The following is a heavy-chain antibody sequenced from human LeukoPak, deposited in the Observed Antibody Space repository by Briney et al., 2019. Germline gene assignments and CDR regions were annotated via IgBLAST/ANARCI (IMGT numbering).Heavy chain of an antibody. CDR3: ARGGGNSGYYMDV. D-gene: IGHD5-12*01. V-gene: IGHV4-34*01. CDR1: GGSFSGYY. J-gene: IGHJ6*03. CDR2: INHSGSA. Sequence: SETLSLTCAVYGGSFSGYYWSWIRQPPGKGLEWIGEINHSGSANYNPSLKSRVTISVDTSKNQVSLKLSSVTAADTAVYYRARGGGNSGYYMDVWGKGTTVTVSS.